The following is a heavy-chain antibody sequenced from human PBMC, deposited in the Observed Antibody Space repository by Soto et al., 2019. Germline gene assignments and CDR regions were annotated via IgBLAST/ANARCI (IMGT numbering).Heavy chain of an antibody. CDR1: GFTVSSDY. CDR3: ARDPGLRNGMSA. CDR2: MYIDGST. V-gene: IGHV3-66*01. Sequence: EVQLVKSGGGLVHPGGSLRLSCGASGFTVSSDYMSWVRQAPGKGLEWVSVMYIDGSTYYADSVMGRFTISRDNSENTLHLLMNSLRVEDTAVYYCARDPGLRNGMSAWGQGTTVTVSS. J-gene: IGHJ6*02.